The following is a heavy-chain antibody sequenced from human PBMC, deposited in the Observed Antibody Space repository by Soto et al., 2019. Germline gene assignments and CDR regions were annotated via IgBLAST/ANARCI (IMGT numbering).Heavy chain of an antibody. V-gene: IGHV5-10-1*01. CDR3: ARAYSSRSLNYYYYGMDV. D-gene: IGHD2-2*01. CDR2: IDPSDSYT. Sequence: GESLKISCKGSGYSFTSYWISWVRQMPGKGLEWMGRIDPSDSYTNYSPSFQGHVTISADKSISTAYLQWSSLKASDTAMYYCARAYSSRSLNYYYYGMDVWGQGTTVTVS. CDR1: GYSFTSYW. J-gene: IGHJ6*02.